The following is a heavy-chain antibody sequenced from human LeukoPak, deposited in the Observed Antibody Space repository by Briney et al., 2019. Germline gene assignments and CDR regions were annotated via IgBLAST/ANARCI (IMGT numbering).Heavy chain of an antibody. Sequence: PGGSLRLSCAASGFTFSSYWMSWVRQAPGKGLGWVANINQDGSQENYVDSVKGRFTISRDNAKNSLSLQMNTLTVDDTAVYYCARSLWPEDFWGQGTLVTVSS. CDR3: ARSLWPEDF. CDR2: INQDGSQE. CDR1: GFTFSSYW. J-gene: IGHJ4*02. V-gene: IGHV3-7*02. D-gene: IGHD2-21*01.